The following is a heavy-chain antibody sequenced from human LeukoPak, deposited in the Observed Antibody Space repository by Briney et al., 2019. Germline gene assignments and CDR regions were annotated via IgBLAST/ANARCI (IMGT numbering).Heavy chain of an antibody. D-gene: IGHD6-6*01. CDR1: GFTFSSYA. Sequence: GGSLRLSCAASGFTFSSYAMSWVRQAPGKGLEWVSAISGSGGSTYYADSVKGRFTISRDNSKNTMYLQMNSLRAEDTAVYYCAKARSVPWRSSSYFDYWGQGTLVTVSS. CDR3: AKARSVPWRSSSYFDY. CDR2: ISGSGGST. V-gene: IGHV3-23*01. J-gene: IGHJ4*02.